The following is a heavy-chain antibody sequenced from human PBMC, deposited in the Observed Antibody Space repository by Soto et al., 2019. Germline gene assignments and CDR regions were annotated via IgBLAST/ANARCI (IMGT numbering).Heavy chain of an antibody. CDR3: ERQTGIAAHEYFDL. D-gene: IGHD6-13*01. CDR1: SGSISSSNW. Sequence: QVQLQESGPGLVKPSGTLSLTCAVSSGSISSSNWWSWVRQPPGKGLEWIGEIYHSGSTNYNPSLKSRVTISVDKSKNQFSLKLRSVTAADTAVYYCERQTGIAAHEYFDLWGRGTLVTVSS. V-gene: IGHV4-4*02. J-gene: IGHJ2*01. CDR2: IYHSGST.